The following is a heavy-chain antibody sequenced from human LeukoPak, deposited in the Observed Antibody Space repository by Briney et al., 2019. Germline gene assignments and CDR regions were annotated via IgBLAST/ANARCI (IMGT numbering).Heavy chain of an antibody. CDR2: IHPGDSDT. CDR1: GYSFTSYW. CDR3: ARSPYGYGSPFDY. D-gene: IGHD6-13*01. Sequence: GESRKISCKGSGYSFTSYWIAWLRQMPGKGLEWMGIIHPGDSDTRYSPSFQGQVTISADKSISTAYLQWSSLKASDTAMYYCARSPYGYGSPFDYWGQGTLVTVSS. J-gene: IGHJ4*02. V-gene: IGHV5-51*01.